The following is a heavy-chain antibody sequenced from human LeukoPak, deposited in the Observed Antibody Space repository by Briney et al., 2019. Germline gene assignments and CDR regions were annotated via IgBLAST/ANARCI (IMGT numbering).Heavy chain of an antibody. CDR1: GDSIREYY. J-gene: IGHJ4*02. V-gene: IGHV4-59*01. D-gene: IGHD6-13*01. CDR2: VFYSGGT. CDR3: ARDLRSSSWSYYFDY. Sequence: SETLSLTCTVSGDSIREYYWSWIRQPPGKGLEWIGYVFYSGGTNYNPSLKSRVTTSVDTSKNQLSLKLSSVTAADTAVYYCARDLRSSSWSYYFDYWGQGTLVTVSS.